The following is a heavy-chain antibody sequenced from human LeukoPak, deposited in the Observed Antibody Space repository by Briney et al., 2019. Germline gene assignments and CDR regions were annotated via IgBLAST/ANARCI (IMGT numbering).Heavy chain of an antibody. V-gene: IGHV3-33*01. Sequence: GXIXXNDXXHWVRQAPGKGLEWXAFIWSDGSNKYYADSVKGRFTISRDNSEDTLYLQMNSLRVEDTAVYYCARDPAGSGFAFDSWGQGALVTVSS. J-gene: IGHJ4*02. D-gene: IGHD1-1*01. CDR1: GXIXXNDX. CDR2: IWSDGSNK. CDR3: ARDPAGSGFAFDS.